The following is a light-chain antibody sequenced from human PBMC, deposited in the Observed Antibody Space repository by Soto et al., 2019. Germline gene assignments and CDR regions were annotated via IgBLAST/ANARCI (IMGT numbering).Light chain of an antibody. V-gene: IGKV3-20*01. CDR1: QSGGSSY. Sequence: PGERATLSCRASQSGGSSYLAWYQQKPGQAPRLLIYATSSRATGIPDRFSGSGSGTDFTLTISRLEPEDFAVYYCQQYQTFGPGTKVDI. CDR2: ATS. J-gene: IGKJ3*01. CDR3: QQYQT.